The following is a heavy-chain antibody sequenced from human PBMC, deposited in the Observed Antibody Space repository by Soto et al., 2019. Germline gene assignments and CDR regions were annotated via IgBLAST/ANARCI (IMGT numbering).Heavy chain of an antibody. J-gene: IGHJ6*03. CDR1: GFTFTSSA. V-gene: IGHV1-58*01. D-gene: IGHD3-9*01. CDR2: IAVGSGNT. CDR3: ARGGYYDILTGYLGYMDV. Sequence: SVKVSCKASGFTFTSSAVQWVRQARGQRLEWIGWIAVGSGNTNYAQKFQERVTITRDMSTSTAYMELSSLRSEDTAVYYCARGGYYDILTGYLGYMDVWGKGTTVTVSS.